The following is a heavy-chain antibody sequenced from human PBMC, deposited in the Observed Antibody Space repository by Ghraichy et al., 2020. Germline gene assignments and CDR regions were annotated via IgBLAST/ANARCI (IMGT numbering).Heavy chain of an antibody. D-gene: IGHD3-10*01. Sequence: ESLNISYTVSGGSISSSNYYWGWICQPPGKGQEWIGSMHHSGSTYYNPSLKSRPTISVDKPKNQFSLNLTSVTAADTAVYYCAGSFAVIRYFDLWGRGTVVTVSS. V-gene: IGHV4-39*01. J-gene: IGHJ2*01. CDR1: GGSISSSNYY. CDR2: MHHSGST. CDR3: AGSFAVIRYFDL.